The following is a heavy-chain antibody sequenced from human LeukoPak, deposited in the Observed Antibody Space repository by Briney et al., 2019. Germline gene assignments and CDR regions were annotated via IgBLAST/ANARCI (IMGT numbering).Heavy chain of an antibody. CDR3: AKDIVVGAANTFDY. CDR2: ISGSGGST. V-gene: IGHV3-23*01. J-gene: IGHJ4*02. Sequence: TGGSLRLSCAASGFTFSSYGMHWVRQAPGKGLEWVAVISGSGGSTYYADSVKGRFTISRDNSKNTLYLQMNSLRAEDTAVYYCAKDIVVGAANTFDYWGQGTLVTVSS. D-gene: IGHD2-15*01. CDR1: GFTFSSYG.